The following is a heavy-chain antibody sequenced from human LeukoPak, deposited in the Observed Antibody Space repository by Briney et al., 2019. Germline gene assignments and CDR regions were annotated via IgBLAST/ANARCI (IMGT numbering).Heavy chain of an antibody. Sequence: ASVKASCKPSGYSFTALYIHWVRQASGQGLEWMGWIHPRRGVTNYAQKFQGRVPLTRDTSISTAYLDLSSLRSDDTAVYYCARDGDYGTGSYYRGCIDSWGQGTPVTVSP. D-gene: IGHD3-10*01. CDR3: ARDGDYGTGSYYRGCIDS. CDR1: GYSFTALY. V-gene: IGHV1-2*02. CDR2: IHPRRGVT. J-gene: IGHJ4*02.